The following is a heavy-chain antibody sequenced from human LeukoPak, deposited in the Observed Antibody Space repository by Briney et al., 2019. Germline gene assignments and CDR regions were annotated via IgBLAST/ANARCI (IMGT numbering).Heavy chain of an antibody. CDR2: IYHSGST. CDR3: ARDRGYQRYSSSWYYNAMDV. V-gene: IGHV4-30-2*01. D-gene: IGHD6-13*01. CDR1: GGSISSGSYS. Sequence: PSQTLSLTCAVSGGSISSGSYSWSWIRQPPGKGLEWIGEIYHSGSTNYSPSLKSRVTISVDTSKSHFSLKLSSVTAADTAVYYCARDRGYQRYSSSWYYNAMDVWGQGTTVTVSS. J-gene: IGHJ6*02.